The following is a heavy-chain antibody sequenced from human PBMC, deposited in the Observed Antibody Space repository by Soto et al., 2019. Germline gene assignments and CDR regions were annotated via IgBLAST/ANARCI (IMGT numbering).Heavy chain of an antibody. J-gene: IGHJ6*02. CDR2: IYPGDSDT. V-gene: IGHV5-51*01. CDR1: GYSFTSYC. CDR3: ARQGEDDYCDFGMDG. Sequence: GESLKISCRGSGYSFTSYCIGWVRQMPGKGLEWMGIIYPGDSDTRYSPSFQGQVTISADKSISTAYLQWSSLKASDTAMYYCARQGEDDYCDFGMDGWGQGTTVTAAS. D-gene: IGHD3-16*01.